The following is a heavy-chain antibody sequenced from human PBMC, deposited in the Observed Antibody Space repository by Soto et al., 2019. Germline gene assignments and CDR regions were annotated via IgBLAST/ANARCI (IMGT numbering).Heavy chain of an antibody. V-gene: IGHV3-21*01. Sequence: GGSLRLSCAASGFTFSSYSMNWVRQAPGKGLEWVSSISSSSSYIYYADSVKGRFTISRDNAKNSLYLQMNSLRAEDTACYYWAGLPMGCKAAGSGGGMDVWGQGTTVTVSS. CDR2: ISSSSSYI. CDR3: AGLPMGCKAAGSGGGMDV. D-gene: IGHD6-13*01. CDR1: GFTFSSYS. J-gene: IGHJ6*02.